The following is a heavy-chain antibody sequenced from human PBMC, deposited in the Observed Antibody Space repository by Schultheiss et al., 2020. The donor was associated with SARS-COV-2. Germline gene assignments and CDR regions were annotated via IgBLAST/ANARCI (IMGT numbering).Heavy chain of an antibody. V-gene: IGHV4-4*02. CDR3: ASTYSSSWSYYYYGMDV. CDR1: GGSISSSNW. CDR2: IYHSGST. D-gene: IGHD6-13*01. Sequence: SETLSLTCAVSGGSISSSNWWSWVRQPPGKGLEWIGEIYHSGSTYYNPYLKSRVTMSVYTSKNQFSLKLSSVTAADTAVYYCASTYSSSWSYYYYGMDVWGQGSTITVYS. J-gene: IGHJ6*02.